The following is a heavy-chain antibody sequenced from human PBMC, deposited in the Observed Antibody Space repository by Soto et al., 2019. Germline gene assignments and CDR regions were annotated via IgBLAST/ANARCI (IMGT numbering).Heavy chain of an antibody. Sequence: PSETLSLTCTVSGGSISSYYWSWIRQPPGKGLEWIGYIYDSGSTNYNPSPKRRVTISVDTSKNQFSLKLSSVTAADTAVYYCARVYAYYFDYWGQGTLVTVSS. V-gene: IGHV4-59*01. CDR2: IYDSGST. CDR3: ARVYAYYFDY. D-gene: IGHD2-8*01. J-gene: IGHJ4*02. CDR1: GGSISSYY.